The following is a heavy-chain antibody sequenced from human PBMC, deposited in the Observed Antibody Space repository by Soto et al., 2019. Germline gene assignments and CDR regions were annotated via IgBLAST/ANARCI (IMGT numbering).Heavy chain of an antibody. CDR3: AKEYRRRDSSQGVDY. Sequence: GGSLRLSCAASGFTFDDYAMHWVCQAPGKGLEWVSLISWDGGSIYYADSVKGRFTISRDNSKNSLYLQMNSLRAEDTALYYCAKEYRRRDSSQGVDYWGQGTLVTVSS. V-gene: IGHV3-43D*04. J-gene: IGHJ4*02. D-gene: IGHD3-22*01. CDR1: GFTFDDYA. CDR2: ISWDGGSI.